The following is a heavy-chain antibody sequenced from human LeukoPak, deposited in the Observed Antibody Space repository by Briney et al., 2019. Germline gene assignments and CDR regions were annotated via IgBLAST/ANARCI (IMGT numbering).Heavy chain of an antibody. J-gene: IGHJ4*02. Sequence: GESLKISCKGSGYSFSSYWIGWVRQMPGKGLEWMGIIYPGDSDTRYSPSFQGQVAISADKSIITAYLQWSSLRASDTAMYYCATPGREYQVPYYFDYWGQGTLVTVSS. V-gene: IGHV5-51*01. CDR3: ATPGREYQVPYYFDY. CDR2: IYPGDSDT. CDR1: GYSFSSYW. D-gene: IGHD2-2*01.